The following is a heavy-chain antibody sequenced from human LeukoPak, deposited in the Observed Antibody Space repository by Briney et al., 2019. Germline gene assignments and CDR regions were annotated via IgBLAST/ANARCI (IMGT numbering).Heavy chain of an antibody. CDR2: IKQDGSEK. J-gene: IGHJ4*02. CDR1: GFIFSSNY. CDR3: AGGTGFIIKD. Sequence: GGSLRLSCVASGFIFSSNYLNWVRQAPGKGLEWVANIKQDGSEKNYVDSVKGRFTISRDNAKNSLYLQMNNLRVEDTAMYYCAGGTGFIIKDWGQGTLVTVSS. D-gene: IGHD3-9*01. V-gene: IGHV3-7*03.